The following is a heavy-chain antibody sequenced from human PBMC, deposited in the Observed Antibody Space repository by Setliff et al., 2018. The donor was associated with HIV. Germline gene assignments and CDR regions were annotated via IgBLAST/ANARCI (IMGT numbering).Heavy chain of an antibody. CDR1: GFTFSTYA. V-gene: IGHV3-23*01. CDR3: TRDGPSSSWTTAFDY. D-gene: IGHD6-13*01. J-gene: IGHJ4*02. CDR2: ISYSGGST. Sequence: PGGSLRLSCEASGFTFSTYAMSWVRQTPGKGLELVSSISYSGGSTYYADSVKGRFTISRDNSKNTLYLQMNSLRAEDTAVYYCTRDGPSSSWTTAFDYWGQGTLVTVSS.